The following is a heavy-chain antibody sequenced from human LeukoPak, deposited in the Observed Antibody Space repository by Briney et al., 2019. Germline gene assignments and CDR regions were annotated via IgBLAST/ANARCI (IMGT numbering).Heavy chain of an antibody. D-gene: IGHD3-10*02. V-gene: IGHV3-48*02. J-gene: IGHJ6*04. CDR2: ISRSGSTI. CDR3: AELGITMIGGV. Sequence: RGGSLRLSCIASGFTFSSYSMNWVRQAPGKGLECVSYISRSGSTIYYTDSVNGRFTISRDKAKNSLYLQMNSLIDEDTAVYYCAELGITMIGGVWGKGTTVTIYS. CDR1: GFTFSSYS.